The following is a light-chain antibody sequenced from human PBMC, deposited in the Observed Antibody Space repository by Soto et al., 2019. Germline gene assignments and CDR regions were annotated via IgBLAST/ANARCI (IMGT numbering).Light chain of an antibody. Sequence: DLPMTQSPSFLSASVGDRVTITCRSSQSINNYLNWYQQRPGKAPKVIMYDASTLQSGVPTRFSGSGSGTDFTLTISSLQPEDFATYYCQQGFSAPPWTFGQGTKVEI. J-gene: IGKJ1*01. CDR1: QSINNY. CDR2: DAS. V-gene: IGKV1-39*01. CDR3: QQGFSAPPWT.